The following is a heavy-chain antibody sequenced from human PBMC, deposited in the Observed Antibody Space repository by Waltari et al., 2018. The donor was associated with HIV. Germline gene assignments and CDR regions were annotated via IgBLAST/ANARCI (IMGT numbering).Heavy chain of an antibody. CDR2: IWYDGSNK. V-gene: IGHV3-33*01. CDR1: GFTFKNYG. CDR3: ARDRGGSSSLVLDS. J-gene: IGHJ4*02. Sequence: QVQLVESGGGVVQPGRSLRLSCAASGFTFKNYGMPWVRQAPGKGLEWVAVIWYDGSNKYYADSVKGRFTISRDNSKNRLYLQMNSLRAEDTAVYYCARDRGGSSSLVLDSWGQGTLVTVSS. D-gene: IGHD6-6*01.